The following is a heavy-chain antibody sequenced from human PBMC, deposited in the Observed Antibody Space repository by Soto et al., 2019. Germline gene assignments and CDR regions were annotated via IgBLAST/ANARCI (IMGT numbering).Heavy chain of an antibody. J-gene: IGHJ4*02. V-gene: IGHV4-61*05. D-gene: IGHD3-3*01. CDR1: GGSISSSSYY. Sequence: NPSETLSLTCTVSGGSISSSSYYWGWIRQPPGKGLECIGYVYHTGRTSYNPSLKSRVSISMDTSKNQFSLNLDSVTAADTAVYFCARDFAYFDSWGQGTLVTVSS. CDR3: ARDFAYFDS. CDR2: VYHTGRT.